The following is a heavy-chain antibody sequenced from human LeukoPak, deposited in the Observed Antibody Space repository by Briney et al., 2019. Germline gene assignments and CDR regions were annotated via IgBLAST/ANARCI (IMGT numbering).Heavy chain of an antibody. D-gene: IGHD3-16*02. Sequence: SVKVSCKASGGTFSSYAISWVRQAPGQGLEWMGGIIPIFGTANYAQKFQGRVTITADKSTSTAYMELSSLRSEDTAVYYCASTSLRLGELSPWGQGTLVTVSS. CDR2: IIPIFGTA. V-gene: IGHV1-69*06. CDR3: ASTSLRLGELSP. J-gene: IGHJ5*02. CDR1: GGTFSSYA.